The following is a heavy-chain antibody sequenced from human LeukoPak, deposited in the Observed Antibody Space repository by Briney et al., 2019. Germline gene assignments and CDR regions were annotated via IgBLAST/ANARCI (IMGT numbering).Heavy chain of an antibody. D-gene: IGHD2-2*01. J-gene: IGHJ5*02. CDR2: INNSGIT. CDR3: ASTQLLTSWFDP. CDR1: GGSFSGYY. Sequence: SETLSLTCAVYGGSFSGYYWSWIRHPPGKGLEWIGEINNSGITNFNPSLKIRVTISVYTSKNQFSLKLNFVTHAATYVYYCASTQLLTSWFDPWGQGTLVTVSS. V-gene: IGHV4-34*01.